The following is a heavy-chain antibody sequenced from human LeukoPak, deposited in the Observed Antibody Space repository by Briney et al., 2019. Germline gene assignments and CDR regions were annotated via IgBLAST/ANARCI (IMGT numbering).Heavy chain of an antibody. CDR1: GYTFTGYY. V-gene: IGHV1-69*13. J-gene: IGHJ6*03. D-gene: IGHD4-23*01. CDR3: ARVPTVVNYYYMDV. Sequence: SVKVSCKASGYTFTGYYMHWVRQAPGQGLEWMGGIIPIFGTANYAQKFQGRVTITADESTSTAYMELSSLRSEDTAVYYCARVPTVVNYYYMDVWGKGTTVTVSS. CDR2: IIPIFGTA.